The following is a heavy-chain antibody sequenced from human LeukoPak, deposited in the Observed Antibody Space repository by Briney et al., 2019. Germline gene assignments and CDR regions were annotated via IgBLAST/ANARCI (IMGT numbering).Heavy chain of an antibody. D-gene: IGHD3-9*01. CDR1: GGSISPYY. V-gene: IGHV4-59*08. CDR3: ATHYDVLTGYAAAAFDI. CDR2: IYYSGTT. Sequence: SETLSLTCTVSGGSISPYYWSWLRQPPGKGLEWIGYIYYSGTTHHNPSLESRVTMSVDTSKNQFSLKLSSVTAADTAVYYCATHYDVLTGYAAAAFDIWGQGTMVTVSS. J-gene: IGHJ3*02.